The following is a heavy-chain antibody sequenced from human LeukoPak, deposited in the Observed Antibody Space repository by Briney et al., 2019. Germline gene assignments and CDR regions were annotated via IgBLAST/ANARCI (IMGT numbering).Heavy chain of an antibody. CDR2: ISSTSTYI. Sequence: GGALRLSSAPSRFSFSDYSMYWVREAPGKSLEWVSAISSTSTYIQYADSVKGRSSISRDNAKNSLFLQMHSLRADDTAVYYCATGARLTTHGSLDFWGQGTMVTVSS. CDR3: ATGARLTTHGSLDF. D-gene: IGHD4-17*01. J-gene: IGHJ3*01. CDR1: RFSFSDYS. V-gene: IGHV3-21*01.